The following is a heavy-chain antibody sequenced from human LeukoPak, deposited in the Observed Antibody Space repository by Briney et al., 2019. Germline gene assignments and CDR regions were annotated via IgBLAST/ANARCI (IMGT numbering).Heavy chain of an antibody. Sequence: SVKVSCKASGGTFSSYAISWVRQAPGQGLEWMGGIAPIFGTANYAQKFQGRVTITADKSTSTAYMELSSLRSEDTAVYYCARVGSGWSLGFDYWGQGTLVTVSS. CDR2: IAPIFGTA. J-gene: IGHJ4*02. CDR1: GGTFSSYA. CDR3: ARVGSGWSLGFDY. D-gene: IGHD6-19*01. V-gene: IGHV1-69*06.